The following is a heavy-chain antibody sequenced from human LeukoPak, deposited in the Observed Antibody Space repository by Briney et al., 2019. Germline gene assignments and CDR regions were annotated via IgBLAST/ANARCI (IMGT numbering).Heavy chain of an antibody. CDR1: GYTFTSYG. Sequence: ASVKVSCKASGYTFTSYGISWVRQAPGQGLEWMGWISAYNGNINYAQKLQGRVTMTTDTSTSTAYMELRSLRSDDTAVYYCARDREDSSGWYEYRQIDYWGQGTLVTVSS. CDR3: ARDREDSSGWYEYRQIDY. D-gene: IGHD6-19*01. J-gene: IGHJ4*02. V-gene: IGHV1-18*01. CDR2: ISAYNGNI.